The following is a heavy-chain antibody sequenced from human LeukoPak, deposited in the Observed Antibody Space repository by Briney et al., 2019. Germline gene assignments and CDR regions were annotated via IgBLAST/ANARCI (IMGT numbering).Heavy chain of an antibody. Sequence: GGSLRLSCAAYGFTFSSYWMSWVRQAPGKGLEWVANIKQDGSEKYYVDSVKGRFTISRDNAKNSLYLQMNSLRAEDTAVYYCARGRIQVYCSGGSCYGAYYYYMDVWGKGTTVTVSS. CDR1: GFTFSSYW. V-gene: IGHV3-7*01. J-gene: IGHJ6*03. D-gene: IGHD2-15*01. CDR3: ARGRIQVYCSGGSCYGAYYYYMDV. CDR2: IKQDGSEK.